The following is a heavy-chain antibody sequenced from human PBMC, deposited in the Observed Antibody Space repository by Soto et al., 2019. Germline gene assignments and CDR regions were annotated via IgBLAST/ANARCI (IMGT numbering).Heavy chain of an antibody. V-gene: IGHV1-46*01. CDR1: GYTFTRHN. D-gene: IGHD2-15*01. Sequence: ASVKVSCKASGYTFTRHNVHWVRQAPGQGLEWMAIINPSGGTTYYVQKFEGRVTLTTDKSTSTVHMELSSLRSDDTAVYYCARVRGGGSEYFLDYWGHGTLVTVSS. J-gene: IGHJ4*01. CDR3: ARVRGGGSEYFLDY. CDR2: INPSGGTT.